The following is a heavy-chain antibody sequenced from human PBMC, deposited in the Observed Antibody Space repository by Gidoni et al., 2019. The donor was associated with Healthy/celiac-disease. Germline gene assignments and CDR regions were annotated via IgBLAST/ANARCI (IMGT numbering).Heavy chain of an antibody. CDR1: GFTFSSYS. CDR2: ISSSSSYI. D-gene: IGHD2-21*02. CDR3: ARGPHVVVTAPSGY. V-gene: IGHV3-21*01. J-gene: IGHJ4*02. Sequence: EVQLVESGGGLVKPGGSLRLSCAASGFTFSSYSMNWVRQAPGKGLEWVSSISSSSSYIYYADSVKGRFTISRDNAKNSLYLQMNSLRAEDTAVYYCARGPHVVVTAPSGYWGQGTLVTVSS.